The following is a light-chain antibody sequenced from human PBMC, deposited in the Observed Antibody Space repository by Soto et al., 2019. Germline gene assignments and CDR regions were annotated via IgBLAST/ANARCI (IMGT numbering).Light chain of an antibody. CDR1: QSVTTN. Sequence: EVVMTQSPATLYVTPGERVTFSCRASQSVTTNLAWYQHKPGQSPRLLISDASTGASGIPPRFSGSGSGTEFTLTIDRLQSADFAVYYCQQYDRWPVTFGGGTKV. V-gene: IGKV3-15*01. J-gene: IGKJ4*01. CDR3: QQYDRWPVT. CDR2: DAS.